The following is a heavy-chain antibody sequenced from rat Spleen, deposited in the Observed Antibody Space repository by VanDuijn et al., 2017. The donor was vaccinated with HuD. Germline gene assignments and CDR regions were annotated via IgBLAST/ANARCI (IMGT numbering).Heavy chain of an antibody. CDR3: ARRYDFDY. Sequence: EVQLMESGGGLVQPGRSLKLSCITSGFTFNNFWMTWIRQAPGKGLEWVASITNTGGKNYYPDSVKGRFTVSRDNAKSTLYLQMDSLRSEDTATYYCARRYDFDYWGQGVMVTVSS. D-gene: IGHD1-11*01. CDR2: ITNTGGKN. J-gene: IGHJ2*01. V-gene: IGHV5-31*01. CDR1: GFTFNNFW.